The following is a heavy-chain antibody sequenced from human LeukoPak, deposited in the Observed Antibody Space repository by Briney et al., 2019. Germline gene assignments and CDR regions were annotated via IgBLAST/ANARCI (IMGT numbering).Heavy chain of an antibody. Sequence: SETLSLTCAVYGGSFSGYYWSWIRQPPGKGLEWIGEINHSGSTNYNPSLKSRVTISVDTSKNQFSLKLSSVTAADTAVYYCARDLSRWGTQFDYWGQGTLVTVSS. CDR2: INHSGST. V-gene: IGHV4-34*01. J-gene: IGHJ4*02. D-gene: IGHD3-16*01. CDR3: ARDLSRWGTQFDY. CDR1: GGSFSGYY.